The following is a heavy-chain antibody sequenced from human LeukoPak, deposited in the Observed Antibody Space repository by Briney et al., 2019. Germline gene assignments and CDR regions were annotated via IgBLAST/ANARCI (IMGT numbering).Heavy chain of an antibody. V-gene: IGHV3-7*01. CDR2: IKQDGSEK. Sequence: GGSLRLSCAASGFSFKNAWMSWVRQAPGKGLEWVANIKQDGSEKYYVDSLKGRFTISRDNAKNSLYLQMNSLRAEDTAVYYCARTPTYYVPDVFDIWGQGTMVTVSS. J-gene: IGHJ3*02. D-gene: IGHD3-16*01. CDR3: ARTPTYYVPDVFDI. CDR1: GFSFKNAW.